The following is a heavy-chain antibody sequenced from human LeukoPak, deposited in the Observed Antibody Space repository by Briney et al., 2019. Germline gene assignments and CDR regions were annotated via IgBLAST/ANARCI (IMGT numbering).Heavy chain of an antibody. Sequence: SETLSLTCTVSGGSISSGDYYWSWIRQPPGKGLEWIGYIYYSGSTYYNPSLKSRVTISVDTSKNQFSLKLSSVTAADTAVYYCVRAGGQLAPQYNWFDPWGQGTLVTVSS. CDR2: IYYSGST. V-gene: IGHV4-30-4*08. J-gene: IGHJ5*02. D-gene: IGHD6-13*01. CDR1: GGSISSGDYY. CDR3: VRAGGQLAPQYNWFDP.